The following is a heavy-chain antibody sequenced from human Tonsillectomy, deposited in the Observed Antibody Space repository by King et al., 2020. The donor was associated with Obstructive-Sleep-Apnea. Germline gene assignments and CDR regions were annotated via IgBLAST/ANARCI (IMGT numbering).Heavy chain of an antibody. V-gene: IGHV4-59*01. CDR2: ISYSGST. Sequence: LQLHESGPGLVKPSETLSLTCTVSVGSISGFYWSWIRQPPGKGLEWIGYISYSGSTNNNPSLKSRVTISVDTSKKQFSLKLSSVTAADTAVYYCARLRGGYDLIKYNWFDPWGQGTLVTVSS. J-gene: IGHJ5*02. CDR1: VGSISGFY. CDR3: ARLRGGYDLIKYNWFDP. D-gene: IGHD5-12*01.